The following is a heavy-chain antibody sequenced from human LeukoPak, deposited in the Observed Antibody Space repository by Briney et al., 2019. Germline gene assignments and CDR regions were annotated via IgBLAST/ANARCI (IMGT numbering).Heavy chain of an antibody. J-gene: IGHJ6*02. CDR3: AESGSYRYYYYYGMDV. CDR1: GFTFSSYD. D-gene: IGHD1-26*01. CDR2: ISGSGGST. V-gene: IGHV3-23*01. Sequence: GGSLRLSCAASGFTFSSYDMNWVRQAPGKGLDWVSTISGSGGSTYYADSVKGRFTISRDNSKNTLYLQMNSLRAEDTAVYYCAESGSYRYYYYYGMDVWGQGTTVTVSS.